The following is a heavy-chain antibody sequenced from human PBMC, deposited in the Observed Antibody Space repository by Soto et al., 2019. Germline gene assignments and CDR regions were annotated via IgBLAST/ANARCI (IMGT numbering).Heavy chain of an antibody. CDR1: GGSFSGYY. CDR2: INHSGST. CDR3: ASAGGPTYYFDY. V-gene: IGHV4-34*01. J-gene: IGHJ4*02. Sequence: SETLSLTCAVYGGSFSGYYWSWIRQPPGKGLEWIGEINHSGSTNYNPSLKSRVTISVDTSKNQFSLKLSSVTAADTAVYYCASAGGPTYYFDYWGQGTLVTVSS.